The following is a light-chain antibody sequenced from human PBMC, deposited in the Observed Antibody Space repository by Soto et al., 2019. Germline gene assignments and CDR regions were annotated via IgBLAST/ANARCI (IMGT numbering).Light chain of an antibody. J-gene: IGLJ3*02. CDR1: SSDIGDYDY. V-gene: IGLV2-14*01. CDR2: DVT. CDR3: CLSPGSLTWL. Sequence: QSALTQPASVSGSPGQSITISCTGTSSDIGDYDYVSWYQHLPGKAPKLLIFDVTHRPSGVPDRFSGSKSGSTASLTISGLQAEDEAEYYCCLSPGSLTWLFGGGTKLTVL.